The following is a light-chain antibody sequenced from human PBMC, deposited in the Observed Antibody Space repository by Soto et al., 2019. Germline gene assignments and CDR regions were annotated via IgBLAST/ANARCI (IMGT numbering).Light chain of an antibody. V-gene: IGLV2-8*01. CDR1: SSDVGGYNY. CDR2: EVY. Sequence: QSVLTQPPPASGSPGQSVTISCTGTSSDVGGYNYVSWYQHHPGKAPKLIIYEVYKRPSGVPDRFSGSKSGNTAALTVSGLQAEDEADYYCRSYVGTNSYVFGTGTKVTVL. J-gene: IGLJ1*01. CDR3: RSYVGTNSYV.